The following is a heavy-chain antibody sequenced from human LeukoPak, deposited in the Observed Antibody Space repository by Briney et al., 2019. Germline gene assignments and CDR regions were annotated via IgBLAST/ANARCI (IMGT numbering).Heavy chain of an antibody. D-gene: IGHD3-22*01. CDR3: AREGDYYYDSSGYKAAFDI. Sequence: SVKVSCKASGGTFSSYAISWVRQAPGQGLEWMGGIIPIFGTANYAQKFQGRVTITADESTSTAYMELSSLRSEDTAVYYCAREGDYYYDSSGYKAAFDIWGQGTMVTVSS. J-gene: IGHJ3*02. V-gene: IGHV1-69*13. CDR2: IIPIFGTA. CDR1: GGTFSSYA.